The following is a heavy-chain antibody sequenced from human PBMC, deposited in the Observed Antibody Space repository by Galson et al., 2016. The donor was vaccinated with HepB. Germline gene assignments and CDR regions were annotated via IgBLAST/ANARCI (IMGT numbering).Heavy chain of an antibody. V-gene: IGHV3-49*04. Sequence: SLRLSCAASGFTFGDYALSWVRRAPGKGLEWVGYIRSKAYGGTIEYAASVKGRFTISRDDSKSIAYLQMNSLKTEGTAVYYCARLSWQWLVPIFDYWGQGTLVTVSS. J-gene: IGHJ4*02. D-gene: IGHD6-19*01. CDR2: IRSKAYGGTI. CDR1: GFTFGDYA. CDR3: ARLSWQWLVPIFDY.